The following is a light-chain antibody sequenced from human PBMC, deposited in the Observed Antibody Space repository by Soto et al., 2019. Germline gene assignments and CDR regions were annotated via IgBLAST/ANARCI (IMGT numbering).Light chain of an antibody. Sequence: AIQMTQSPSSLSASVGDRVTITCRASQGIRNDLGWYQQKPGKAPKLLIYDASSLQSGVPSRFSGSGSGTDFTLTISSLQPEDFTTYYCLQDYNYPYTFGQGTKLEIK. CDR2: DAS. CDR3: LQDYNYPYT. V-gene: IGKV1-6*01. J-gene: IGKJ2*01. CDR1: QGIRND.